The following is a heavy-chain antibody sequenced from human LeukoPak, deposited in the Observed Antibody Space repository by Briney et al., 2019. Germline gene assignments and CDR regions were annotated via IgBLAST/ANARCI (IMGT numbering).Heavy chain of an antibody. D-gene: IGHD1-26*01. Sequence: SETLSLTCTVSGGSISSYYWSWIRQPPGKGLEWIGYIYYSGSTNYDPSLKSRVTISVDTSKNQFSLKLSSVTAADTAVYYCARPAYLGIVGATDDAFDIWGQGTMVTVSS. CDR3: ARPAYLGIVGATDDAFDI. V-gene: IGHV4-59*01. CDR2: IYYSGST. CDR1: GGSISSYY. J-gene: IGHJ3*02.